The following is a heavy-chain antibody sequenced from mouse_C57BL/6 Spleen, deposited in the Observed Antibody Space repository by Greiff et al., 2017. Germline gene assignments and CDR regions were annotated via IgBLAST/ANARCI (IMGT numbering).Heavy chain of an antibody. D-gene: IGHD1-1*01. CDR2: ISSGSSTF. J-gene: IGHJ4*01. Sequence: EVQGVESGGGLVKPGGSLKLSCAASGFTFSDSGMHWVRQAPEKGLERVAYISSGSSTFYSADTVKGRFTISRDNAKNTLFLQMNRLRSEDTAMDYCARGGVLSYFYAMDYWGQGTSVTVSS. V-gene: IGHV5-17*01. CDR1: GFTFSDSG. CDR3: ARGGVLSYFYAMDY.